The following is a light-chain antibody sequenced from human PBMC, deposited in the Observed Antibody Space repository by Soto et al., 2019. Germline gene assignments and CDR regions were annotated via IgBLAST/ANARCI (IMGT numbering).Light chain of an antibody. J-gene: IGKJ5*01. CDR3: QQYNNWPPIT. Sequence: EIVLTQSPGTLSLSPGARATLSCRASQSVSRNLAWYQQKPGQAPRLLIYGASTRATGIPARFSGSGSGTEFTLTISSLQSEDFAVYYCQQYNNWPPITFGQGTRLEIK. CDR2: GAS. CDR1: QSVSRN. V-gene: IGKV3-15*01.